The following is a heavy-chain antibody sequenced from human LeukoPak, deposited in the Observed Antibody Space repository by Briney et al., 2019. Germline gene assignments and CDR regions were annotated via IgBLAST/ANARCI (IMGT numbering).Heavy chain of an antibody. Sequence: SVKVSCKASGGTFSSYAISWVRQAPGQGLEWMGGIIPIFGTANYAQKFQGRVTITADKSTSTAYMELSSLRSEDTAVYYCARDRLRVVVNYYYYGMDVWGQGTTVTVSS. CDR3: ARDRLRVVVNYYYYGMDV. D-gene: IGHD2-15*01. J-gene: IGHJ6*02. CDR1: GGTFSSYA. V-gene: IGHV1-69*06. CDR2: IIPIFGTA.